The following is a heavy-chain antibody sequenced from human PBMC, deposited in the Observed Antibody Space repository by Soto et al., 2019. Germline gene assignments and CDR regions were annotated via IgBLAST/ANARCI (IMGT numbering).Heavy chain of an antibody. CDR1: GFTFSSYA. CDR3: ARDRSSGYYFEY. J-gene: IGHJ4*02. V-gene: IGHV3-30-3*01. CDR2: ISYDGSNK. D-gene: IGHD3-22*01. Sequence: QVQLVESGGGVVQPGRSLRLSCAASGFTFSSYAMHWVRQAPGKGLEWVAVISYDGSNKYYADSVKGRFTISRDNSKNTLYLQMNRLRAEDTAVYYCARDRSSGYYFEYWGQGTLVTVSS.